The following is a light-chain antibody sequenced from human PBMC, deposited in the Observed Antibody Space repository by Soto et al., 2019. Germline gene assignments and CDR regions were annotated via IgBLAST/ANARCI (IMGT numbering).Light chain of an antibody. Sequence: QSALSEPASVSGSPGHSITISCTGTISDVGSYNYVSWYQQYPGKAPKLMIYDVSTRPSGVSDRFSGSKSGNTASLTISGLRAEEEADYYCGSYTTSSNYVFGTGTKVTVL. J-gene: IGLJ1*01. CDR2: DVS. CDR3: GSYTTSSNYV. V-gene: IGLV2-14*03. CDR1: ISDVGSYNY.